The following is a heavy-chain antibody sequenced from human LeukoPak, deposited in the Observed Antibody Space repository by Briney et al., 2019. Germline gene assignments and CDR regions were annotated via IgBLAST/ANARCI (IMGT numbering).Heavy chain of an antibody. CDR2: ISYDGGNK. V-gene: IGHV3-30*03. CDR1: GFTFSSYG. D-gene: IGHD6-13*01. CDR3: AXXXYSSSWSLVY. J-gene: IGHJ4*02. Sequence: PGGSLRLSCAASGFTFSSYGMHWVRQAPGKGLEWVAVISYDGGNKYYADSVKGRFTISRDNSKNTLYLQMNSLRAEDTAVYYXAXXXYSSSWSLVYWGQGTLVTVSS.